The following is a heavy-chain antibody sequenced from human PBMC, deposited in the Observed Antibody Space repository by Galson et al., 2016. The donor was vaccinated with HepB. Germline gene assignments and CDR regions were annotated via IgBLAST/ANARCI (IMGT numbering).Heavy chain of an antibody. D-gene: IGHD1-1*01. Sequence: CAISGDSVSSNSAAWNWIRQSPSRGLEWLGRTYYRSKWYDDYALSVKSRISINPDTSRNQFSLQLNSVTPEDTAVYYCARGASTVLPLARIFDSWGQGTLVTVFS. CDR2: TYYRSKWYD. CDR1: GDSVSSNSAA. V-gene: IGHV6-1*01. CDR3: ARGASTVLPLARIFDS. J-gene: IGHJ4*02.